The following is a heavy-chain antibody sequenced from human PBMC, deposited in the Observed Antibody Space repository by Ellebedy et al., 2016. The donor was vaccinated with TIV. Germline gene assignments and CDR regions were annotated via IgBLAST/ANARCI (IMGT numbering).Heavy chain of an antibody. CDR3: VKDRGWLQTDDAFDI. CDR2: IGGNGDT. Sequence: GESLKISCSASGFTFSSYAMHRVRQAPGKGLEFVSAIGGNGDTYYADSVKGRFTISRDDSKNALYLQMSSLRSEDTAVYYCVKDRGWLQTDDAFDIWGQGTKVTVSS. J-gene: IGHJ3*02. CDR1: GFTFSSYA. V-gene: IGHV3-64D*09. D-gene: IGHD5-18*01.